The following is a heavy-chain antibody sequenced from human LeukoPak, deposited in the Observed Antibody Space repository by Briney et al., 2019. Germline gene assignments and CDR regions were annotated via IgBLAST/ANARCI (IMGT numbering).Heavy chain of an antibody. D-gene: IGHD4-17*01. J-gene: IGHJ5*02. CDR3: ARERKGDYGDNNWFDP. V-gene: IGHV3-21*01. CDR2: ISSSSSYI. Sequence: PGGSLRLSCAASGFTFSSYSMNWVRQAPGKGLEWVSSISSSSSYIYYADSVKGRFTISRDNAKNSLYLQMNSLRAEDTAVYYCARERKGDYGDNNWFDPWGQGTLVTVSS. CDR1: GFTFSSYS.